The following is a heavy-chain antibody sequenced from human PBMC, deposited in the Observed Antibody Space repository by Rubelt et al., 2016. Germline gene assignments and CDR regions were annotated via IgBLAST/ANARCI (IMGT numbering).Heavy chain of an antibody. V-gene: IGHV4-38-2*02. J-gene: IGHJ4*02. D-gene: IGHD3-10*01. CDR3: ARPTGASSASGSFLV. CDR2: FFHDGRT. Sequence: QVQLQESGPGLVKPSETLSLTCTVSGYSINNGYYWGWIRQPPGKGLEWIASFFHDGRTKYNPSIKSRVTKSKDGSKNQFSLNLSSVTAADTAVYYCARPTGASSASGSFLVWGQGTLVTVSS. CDR1: GYSINNGYY.